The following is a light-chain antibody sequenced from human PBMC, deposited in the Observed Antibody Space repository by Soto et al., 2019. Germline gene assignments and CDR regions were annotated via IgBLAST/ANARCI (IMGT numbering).Light chain of an antibody. CDR3: QQYGSSPKT. J-gene: IGKJ1*01. CDR2: DAS. V-gene: IGKV3-20*01. Sequence: EIVVTQSPVTLSLSPWGRASLSCRASQSVSSSYLAWYQQKPGQAPRLLIYDASSRATGIPDRFSGSGSGTDFTLTISRLEPEDFAVYYCQQYGSSPKTFGQGTKVDIK. CDR1: QSVSSSY.